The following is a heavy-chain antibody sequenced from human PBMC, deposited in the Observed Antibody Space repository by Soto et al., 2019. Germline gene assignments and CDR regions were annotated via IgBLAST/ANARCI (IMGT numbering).Heavy chain of an antibody. CDR2: ISYDGSNK. D-gene: IGHD3-22*01. J-gene: IGHJ6*02. Sequence: QVQLVESGGGVVQPGRSLRLSCAASGFTFSSYGMHWVRQAPGKGLEWVAVISYDGSNKYYADSVKGRFTISRDNSKNTLYRQMNSLRAEDKAVYYCAKTLYDSSGYYSYYYYYGMDVWGQGTTVTVSS. CDR3: AKTLYDSSGYYSYYYYYGMDV. CDR1: GFTFSSYG. V-gene: IGHV3-30*18.